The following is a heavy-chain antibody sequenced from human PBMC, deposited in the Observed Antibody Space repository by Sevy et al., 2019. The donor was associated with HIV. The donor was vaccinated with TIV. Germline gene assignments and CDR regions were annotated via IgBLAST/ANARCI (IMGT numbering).Heavy chain of an antibody. V-gene: IGHV3-23*01. J-gene: IGHJ6*02. Sequence: GWSLRLSCAASGFTFRSYAMCWVRQAPGKGLEWVSCISGSGASPYYADSMKGRFTVSRDNSKNTLYLQVNSLGAEDTAVYYCAKDRAGDYPYYFYGMDVWGQGTTVTVSS. CDR3: AKDRAGDYPYYFYGMDV. CDR2: ISGSGASP. D-gene: IGHD4-17*01. CDR1: GFTFRSYA.